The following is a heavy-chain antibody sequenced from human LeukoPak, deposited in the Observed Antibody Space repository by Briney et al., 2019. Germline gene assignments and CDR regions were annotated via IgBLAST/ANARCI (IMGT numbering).Heavy chain of an antibody. J-gene: IGHJ5*02. D-gene: IGHD3-3*01. V-gene: IGHV4-39*01. CDR2: IYYSGST. Sequence: PSETLSLTCTVSGGSISSSSYYWGWIRQPPGKGLEWIGSIYYSGSTYYNPSLKSRVTISVDTSKNQFSLKLSSVTAADTAVYYCARHSGPNYDFWSGPYNWFDPWGQGTLVTVSS. CDR1: GGSISSSSYY. CDR3: ARHSGPNYDFWSGPYNWFDP.